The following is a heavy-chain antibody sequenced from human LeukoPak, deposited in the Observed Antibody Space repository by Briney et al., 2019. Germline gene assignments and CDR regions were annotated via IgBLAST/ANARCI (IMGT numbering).Heavy chain of an antibody. Sequence: GGSLRLSCAASGFTFSSYEMNWVRQAPGKGLEWVSYISSSGSTIYYADSVKGRFTISRDNAKNSLYLQMDSLRAEDTAVYYCARTYPYYYYMDVWGKGTTVTVSS. V-gene: IGHV3-48*03. CDR1: GFTFSSYE. J-gene: IGHJ6*03. CDR3: ARTYPYYYYMDV. D-gene: IGHD2-2*01. CDR2: ISSSGSTI.